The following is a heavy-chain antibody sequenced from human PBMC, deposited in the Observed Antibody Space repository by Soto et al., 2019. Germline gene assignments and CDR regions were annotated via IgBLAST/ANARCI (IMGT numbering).Heavy chain of an antibody. CDR1: GDTFNFYS. V-gene: IGHV1-69*02. CDR2: VNPIVSMS. J-gene: IGHJ4*02. CDR3: ASIYGCGNRAFDY. Sequence: QVQLVQSGAEVKRPGSSVKVSCKASGDTFNFYSINWVRQAPGLGLEWMGRVNPIVSMSNYAEKFQGRVTMTADKSRSTGYKELSSLRSEDTSIYYCASIYGCGNRAFDYWGQGTLVTVSS. D-gene: IGHD3-10*01.